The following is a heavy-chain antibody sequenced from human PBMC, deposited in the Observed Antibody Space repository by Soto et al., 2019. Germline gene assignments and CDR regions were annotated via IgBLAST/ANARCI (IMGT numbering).Heavy chain of an antibody. D-gene: IGHD3-3*01. Sequence: SETLSLTCAVYGGSFSGYYWSWIRQPPGKGLEWIGEINHSGSTNYNPSLKSRVTISVDTSKNQFSLKLSSVTAADTAVYYCARGPYYYFLIGYPRLRWFDSWGQGTLLTVSS. V-gene: IGHV4-34*01. CDR3: ARGPYYYFLIGYPRLRWFDS. J-gene: IGHJ5*01. CDR2: INHSGST. CDR1: GGSFSGYY.